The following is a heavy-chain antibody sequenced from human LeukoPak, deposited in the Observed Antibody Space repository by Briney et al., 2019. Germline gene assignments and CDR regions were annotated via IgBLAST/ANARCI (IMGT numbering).Heavy chain of an antibody. CDR2: IIPIVNMV. D-gene: IGHD5-12*01. J-gene: IGHJ4*02. Sequence: ASVNVSCKASGDVFSTYVFTWVRQAPGQGLEWMGRIIPIVNMVDYAEEFQGRVSITADKSTSTAYMEVSGLRSEDTAVYYCARRIGERFSAHEYFDSWGQGTQVTVSS. CDR3: ARRIGERFSAHEYFDS. V-gene: IGHV1-69*04. CDR1: GDVFSTYV.